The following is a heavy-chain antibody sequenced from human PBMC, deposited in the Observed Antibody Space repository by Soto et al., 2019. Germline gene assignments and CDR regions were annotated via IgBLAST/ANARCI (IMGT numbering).Heavy chain of an antibody. CDR1: GGSFTGHV. CDR3: ARENSIASLSYYYGMDV. V-gene: IGHV1-69*01. CDR2: IIPIFGTV. D-gene: IGHD6-6*01. Sequence: QVQLVQSGAEVKKPGSSVKVSCKASGGSFTGHVISWVRQAPGQGLEWMGGIIPIFGTVNYAQKFQGRVTITADESTSTDYMELSSLRSEDTAVYYCARENSIASLSYYYGMDVWGQGTTVTVSS. J-gene: IGHJ6*02.